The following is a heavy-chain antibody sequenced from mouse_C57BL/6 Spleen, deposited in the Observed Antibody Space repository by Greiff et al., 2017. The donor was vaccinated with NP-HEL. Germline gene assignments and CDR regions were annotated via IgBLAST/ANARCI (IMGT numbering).Heavy chain of an antibody. D-gene: IGHD2-1*01. Sequence: QVQLQQPGAELVKPGASVKMSCKASGYTFTSYWITWVKQRPGQGLEWIGDIYPGSGSTNYNEKFKSKATLTVDTSSSTAYMQLSSLTSEDSAVYYCARQGGNYGWFAYWGQGTLVTVSA. V-gene: IGHV1-55*01. CDR3: ARQGGNYGWFAY. CDR2: IYPGSGST. CDR1: GYTFTSYW. J-gene: IGHJ3*01.